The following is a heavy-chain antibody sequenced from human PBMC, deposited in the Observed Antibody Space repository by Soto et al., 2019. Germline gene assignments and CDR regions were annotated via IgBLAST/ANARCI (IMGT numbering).Heavy chain of an antibody. CDR1: GYSFTSYW. V-gene: IGHV5-51*01. J-gene: IGHJ3*02. D-gene: IGHD7-27*01. CDR2: IYPGDSDT. Sequence: GESLKISCKGSGYSFTSYWIGWVRQMPGKGLEWMGIIYPGDSDTRYSPSFQGQVTISADKSISTAYLQWSSLKASETAMYYGASHIGRTGRDDAFDIWGQGTMVTVSS. CDR3: ASHIGRTGRDDAFDI.